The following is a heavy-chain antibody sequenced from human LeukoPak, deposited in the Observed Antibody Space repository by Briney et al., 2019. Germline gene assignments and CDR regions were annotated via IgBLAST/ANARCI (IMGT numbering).Heavy chain of an antibody. CDR3: ARDTRAEFDY. CDR2: IWYDGSNK. J-gene: IGHJ4*02. V-gene: IGHV3-33*01. Sequence: GGPLRLSCAASGFTFSSYGMHGVGQAPGKGREGVAVIWYDGSNKYNAGSVKGRFTTSRDNSKNTLYLQMNSLRAEDTAVYYCARDTRAEFDYWGQGTLVTVSS. CDR1: GFTFSSYG.